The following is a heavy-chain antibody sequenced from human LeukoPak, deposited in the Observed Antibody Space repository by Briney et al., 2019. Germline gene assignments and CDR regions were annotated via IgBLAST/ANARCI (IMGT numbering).Heavy chain of an antibody. Sequence: PGGSLRLSCAASGFTFSSYSMNWVRQAPGKGLEWVSFISSSSSSYIYYADSVKGRFTISRDNAKNSLYLQMNSLRAEDTAVYYCARERYSEKNYYYYGMDVWGQGTTVTVSS. D-gene: IGHD2-15*01. V-gene: IGHV3-21*01. CDR1: GFTFSSYS. CDR3: ARERYSEKNYYYYGMDV. CDR2: ISSSSSSYI. J-gene: IGHJ6*02.